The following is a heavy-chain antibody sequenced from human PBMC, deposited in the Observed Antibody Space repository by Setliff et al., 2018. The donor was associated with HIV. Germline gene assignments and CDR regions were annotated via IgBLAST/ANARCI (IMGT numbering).Heavy chain of an antibody. V-gene: IGHV5-51*01. CDR2: IYPGDSDS. D-gene: IGHD6-25*01. Sequence: GESLKISCKGSENSFTYYWIGWVRQMPGKGLEWVGFIYPGDSDSRYSPSFRGQVTISADKSTTTAYLDWARLKASDTAMYYCVRYIGAAAGYIDHWGQGTLVTVSS. CDR1: ENSFTYYW. CDR3: VRYIGAAAGYIDH. J-gene: IGHJ4*02.